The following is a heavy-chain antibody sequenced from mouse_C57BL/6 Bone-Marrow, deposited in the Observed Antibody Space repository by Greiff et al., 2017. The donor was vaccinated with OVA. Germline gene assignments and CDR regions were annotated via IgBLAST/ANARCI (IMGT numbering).Heavy chain of an antibody. V-gene: IGHV5-17*01. D-gene: IGHD2-5*01. CDR3: AKRSNYRYYAMDY. J-gene: IGHJ4*01. CDR1: GFTFSDYG. Sequence: EVKLVESGGGLVKPGGSLKLSCAASGFTFSDYGMHWVRQAPEKGLEWVAYISSGSSTIYYADTVKGRFTISRDNAKNTLCLQMTSLRSEDTAMYYCAKRSNYRYYAMDYWGQGTSVTVSS. CDR2: ISSGSSTI.